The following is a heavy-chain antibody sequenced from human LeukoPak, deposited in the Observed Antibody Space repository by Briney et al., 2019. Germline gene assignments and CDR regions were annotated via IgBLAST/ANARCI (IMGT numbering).Heavy chain of an antibody. J-gene: IGHJ6*02. V-gene: IGHV3-74*01. CDR1: GFTFSSYW. Sequence: GGSLRLSCAASGFTFSSYWMHWVRQAPGKGLVWVSRINTDGSSTSYADSVKGRFTISRDNAKNSLYLQMNSLRAEDTAVYYCARGILWFGEVGYGMDVWGQGTTVTVSS. CDR3: ARGILWFGEVGYGMDV. CDR2: INTDGSST. D-gene: IGHD3-10*01.